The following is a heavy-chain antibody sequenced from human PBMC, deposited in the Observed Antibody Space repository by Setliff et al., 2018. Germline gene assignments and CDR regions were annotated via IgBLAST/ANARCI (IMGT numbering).Heavy chain of an antibody. CDR2: INGGNGNT. CDR1: GYSFSTYA. D-gene: IGHD2-2*02. V-gene: IGHV1-3*01. J-gene: IGHJ4*02. CDR3: ARDREYCSRTSCYIDY. Sequence: ASVKVSCKASGYSFSTYAMHWVRQAPGQRLEWMGWINGGNGNTKYSQKFQGRITITRDTSASTAYMEMSGLRSEDTAVYYCARDREYCSRTSCYIDYWGQGALVTVSS.